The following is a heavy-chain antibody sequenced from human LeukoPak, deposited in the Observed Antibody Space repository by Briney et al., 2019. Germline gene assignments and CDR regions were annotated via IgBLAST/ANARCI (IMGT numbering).Heavy chain of an antibody. CDR1: GGSFGGYY. D-gene: IGHD6-13*01. CDR2: INDSGSS. CDR3: AKDRRPNSYSSSWLGY. Sequence: SETLSLTCAVYGGSFGGYYWSWIRQPPGKGLEWIGEINDSGSSNYIPSLKSRVTISVDRSKNQFSLWLSSVTAADTAVYYCAKDRRPNSYSSSWLGYWGQGTLITVSS. V-gene: IGHV4-34*01. J-gene: IGHJ4*02.